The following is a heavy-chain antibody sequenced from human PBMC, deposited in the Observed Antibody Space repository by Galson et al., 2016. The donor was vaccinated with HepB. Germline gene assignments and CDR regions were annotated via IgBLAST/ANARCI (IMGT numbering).Heavy chain of an antibody. J-gene: IGHJ6*02. V-gene: IGHV3-30*03. CDR3: ARGSHDSFMDV. CDR2: ISFAGSYK. CDR1: GFTFSTYG. Sequence: SLRLSCAASGFTFSTYGMDWVRQAPGKGLEWVAVISFAGSYKYYADSVKGRFTISRDNSKNIQYLHMNSLRAEDTAVYYCARGSHDSFMDVWGQGTTVTVSS. D-gene: IGHD3-16*01.